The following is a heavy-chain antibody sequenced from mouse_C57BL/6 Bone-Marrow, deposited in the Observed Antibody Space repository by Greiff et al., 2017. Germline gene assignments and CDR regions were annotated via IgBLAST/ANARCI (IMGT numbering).Heavy chain of an antibody. CDR1: GYTFTSYG. CDR3: ARFVAY. Sequence: QVQLKESGAELARPGASVKLSCKASGYTFTSYGISWVKQRTGQGLEWIGEIYPRSGNTYYNEKFKGKATLTADKSSSTAYMQLSSLTSEDSAVYYCARFVAYWGQGTLVTVSA. V-gene: IGHV1-81*01. CDR2: IYPRSGNT. J-gene: IGHJ3*01.